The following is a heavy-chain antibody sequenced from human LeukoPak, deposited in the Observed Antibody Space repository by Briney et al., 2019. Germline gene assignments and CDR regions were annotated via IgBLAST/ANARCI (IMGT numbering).Heavy chain of an antibody. CDR1: GFTFSSYA. CDR2: ISRSGDKT. CDR3: ARFCGPSTCYSGFDS. V-gene: IGHV3-23*01. Sequence: GGSLRLSCAASGFTFSSYAMTWVRQAPGQGLEWVSTISRSGDKTYYAASVKGRFTISRDNSKNTLYLQMNSLRAADTAIYYCARFCGPSTCYSGFDSWGQGTLVTVSS. D-gene: IGHD2-15*01. J-gene: IGHJ4*02.